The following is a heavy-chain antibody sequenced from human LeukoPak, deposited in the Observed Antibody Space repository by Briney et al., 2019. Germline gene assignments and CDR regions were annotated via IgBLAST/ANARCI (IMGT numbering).Heavy chain of an antibody. D-gene: IGHD3-22*01. CDR3: ARNHNYYDSSGYYYYYYMDV. Sequence: GASVKVSCKASGYTFTNHYLHWLRQAPGQGPEWMGLINADENSTSYAQKFQGRVTITSDTSTSTVYIHLSRLRTEDTAVYYCARNHNYYDSSGYYYYYYMDVWGKGTTVTIS. J-gene: IGHJ6*03. CDR2: INADENST. CDR1: GYTFTNHY. V-gene: IGHV1-46*01.